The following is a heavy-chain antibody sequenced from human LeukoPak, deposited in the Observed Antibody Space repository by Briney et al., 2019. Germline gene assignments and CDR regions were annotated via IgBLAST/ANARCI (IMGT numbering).Heavy chain of an antibody. J-gene: IGHJ6*03. CDR2: INHSGST. V-gene: IGHV4-34*01. CDR1: GGSFSGYY. D-gene: IGHD2-2*01. CDR3: ARGRTGYQLLPTKKNYSYYYVDV. Sequence: PSETLSLTCDVYGGSFSGYYWSWIRQPPGKGLEWIGEINHSGSTNYNPSLKSRVTISLVTSKNQFSLKLSSVTAADTAMYFCARGRTGYQLLPTKKNYSYYYVDVWGKGTTVTISS.